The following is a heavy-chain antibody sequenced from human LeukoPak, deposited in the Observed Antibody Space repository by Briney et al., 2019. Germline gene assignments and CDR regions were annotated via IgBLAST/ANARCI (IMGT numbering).Heavy chain of an antibody. Sequence: GASVEVSCKASGYTFTGYYMHWVRQAPGQRLEWMGWINAGNGNTKYSQEFQGRVTITRDTSASTAYMELSSLRSEDTAVYYCARDPGCSGGSCYAGLNIRDWGQGTLVTVSS. J-gene: IGHJ4*02. CDR1: GYTFTGYY. V-gene: IGHV1-3*03. CDR2: INAGNGNT. D-gene: IGHD2-15*01. CDR3: ARDPGCSGGSCYAGLNIRD.